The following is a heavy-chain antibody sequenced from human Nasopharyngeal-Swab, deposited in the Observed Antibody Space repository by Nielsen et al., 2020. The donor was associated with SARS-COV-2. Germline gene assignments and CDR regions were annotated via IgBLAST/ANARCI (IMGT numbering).Heavy chain of an antibody. J-gene: IGHJ3*02. CDR2: ISGDGGST. CDR3: AKVQITGAFDI. V-gene: IGHV3-43*02. D-gene: IGHD3-16*01. Sequence: GESLKISCAASGFTFSSYAMHWVRQAPGKGLEWVSLISGDGGSTYYADSVKGRFTISRDNSKNSLYLQMNSLRTEDTALYYCAKVQITGAFDIWGQGTMVTVSS. CDR1: GFTFSSYA.